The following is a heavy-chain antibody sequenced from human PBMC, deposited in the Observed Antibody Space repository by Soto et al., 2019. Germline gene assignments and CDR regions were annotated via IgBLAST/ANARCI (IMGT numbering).Heavy chain of an antibody. CDR1: GFTFSNYG. Sequence: QVQLVQSGAEVKKPGASVKVSCKASGFTFSNYGITWLRQVPGQGLEWMGWISAYNGNTVHAQEYQGRLTMTTDTTTNQAHMELRSLRPDDTAVYYCARPQNDILTDSYTNYFDPWGQGTLVTVSS. V-gene: IGHV1-18*01. D-gene: IGHD3-9*01. J-gene: IGHJ5*02. CDR2: ISAYNGNT. CDR3: ARPQNDILTDSYTNYFDP.